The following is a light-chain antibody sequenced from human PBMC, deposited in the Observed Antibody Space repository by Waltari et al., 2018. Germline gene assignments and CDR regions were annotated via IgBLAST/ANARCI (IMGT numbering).Light chain of an antibody. Sequence: QSVLTQPPSASGTPGQRVTISCSGSSSNIGSNYVYWYQQLPGTAPKLLIYRNNQRPSGVPDQFSGSKSGTSASLAISGLRSEDEADYYCAAWDDSLSGRGVFGGGTKLTVL. V-gene: IGLV1-47*01. J-gene: IGLJ3*02. CDR3: AAWDDSLSGRGV. CDR2: RNN. CDR1: SSNIGSNY.